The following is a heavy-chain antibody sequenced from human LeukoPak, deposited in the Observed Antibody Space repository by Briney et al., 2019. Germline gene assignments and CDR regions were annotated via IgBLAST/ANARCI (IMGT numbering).Heavy chain of an antibody. CDR1: AYTTLGYY. CDR2: INPHNGDT. D-gene: IGHD2-15*01. J-gene: IGHJ4*02. V-gene: IGHV1-2*02. CDR3: ATVRDIVVGGGPYYFDY. Sequence: ASVKVYCKASAYTTLGYYLHWARHAPAQPLEWIRWINPHNGDTNYAQKFQGRVTMTRDTSITTAYMELSGLKSDDTAVYYCATVRDIVVGGGPYYFDYWGQGTLVTVSS.